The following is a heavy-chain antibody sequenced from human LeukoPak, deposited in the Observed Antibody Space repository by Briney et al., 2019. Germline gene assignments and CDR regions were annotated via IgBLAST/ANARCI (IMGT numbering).Heavy chain of an antibody. D-gene: IGHD2-15*01. J-gene: IGHJ3*02. CDR3: TRYCSGGRCYVSPAPLDAFDI. CDR2: INPSGGST. V-gene: IGHV1-46*01. CDR1: GYNFTGYY. Sequence: ASVKVSCKASGYNFTGYYMHWVRQAPGQGLEWMGIINPSGGSTSYAQKFQGRVTMTRDTSTSTVYMELSSLRSEDTAVYYCTRYCSGGRCYVSPAPLDAFDIWGQGTMVTVSS.